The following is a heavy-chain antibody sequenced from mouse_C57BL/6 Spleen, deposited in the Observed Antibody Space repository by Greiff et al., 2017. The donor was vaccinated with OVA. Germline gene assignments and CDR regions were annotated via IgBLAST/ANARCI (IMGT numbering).Heavy chain of an antibody. D-gene: IGHD2-5*01. V-gene: IGHV1-39*01. CDR1: GYSFTDYN. CDR3: ARGGRPHSNRYYAMDY. CDR2: INPNYGTT. Sequence: EVKLVESGPELVKPGASVKISCKASGYSFTDYNMNWVKQSNGKSLEWIGVINPNYGTTSYNQKFKGKATLTVDQSSSTAYMQLNSLTSEDSAVYYCARGGRPHSNRYYAMDYWGQGTSVTVSS. J-gene: IGHJ4*01.